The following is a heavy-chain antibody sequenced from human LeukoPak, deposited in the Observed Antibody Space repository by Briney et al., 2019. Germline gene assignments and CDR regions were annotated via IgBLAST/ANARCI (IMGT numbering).Heavy chain of an antibody. CDR3: AKDDLGDIVVVPAANFEDY. D-gene: IGHD2-2*01. V-gene: IGHV3-30*02. J-gene: IGHJ4*02. CDR1: GFTFSSYG. CDR2: IRYDGSNK. Sequence: QSGGSLRLSCAASGFTFSSYGMHWVRQAPGKGLEWVAFIRYDGSNKYYADSVEGRFTISRDNSKNTLYLQMNSLRAEDTAVYYCAKDDLGDIVVVPAANFEDYWGQGTLVTVSS.